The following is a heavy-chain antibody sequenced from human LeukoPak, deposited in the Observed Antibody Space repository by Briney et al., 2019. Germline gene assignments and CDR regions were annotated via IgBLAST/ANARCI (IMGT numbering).Heavy chain of an antibody. D-gene: IGHD2-2*01. CDR2: ISGSGGST. CDR1: GFTFSSYA. V-gene: IGHV3-23*01. CDR3: AKQVVPAAMPSWFDP. J-gene: IGHJ5*02. Sequence: GGSLRLSCAASGFTFSSYAMSWVRQAPGKGLEWVSAISGSGGSTYYADSVKGRFTISRDNSKNTLYLQMNSMRAEDTAVYYCAKQVVPAAMPSWFDPWGQGTLVTVSS.